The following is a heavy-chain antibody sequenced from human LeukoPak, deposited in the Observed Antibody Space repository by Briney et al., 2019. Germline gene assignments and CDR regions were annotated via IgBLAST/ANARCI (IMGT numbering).Heavy chain of an antibody. CDR1: GATFSSYA. CDR3: ARDGDLDIAVAGTGHFQH. Sequence: ASVKLTCKASGATFSSYAISWVRQSPGQRLEWMRGMILIFGTGNYAQKFQGRVTITADKSTSTAYMELSSLRSEDTAVYYCARDGDLDIAVAGTGHFQHWGQGTLVTVSS. D-gene: IGHD6-19*01. V-gene: IGHV1-69*06. CDR2: MILIFGTG. J-gene: IGHJ1*01.